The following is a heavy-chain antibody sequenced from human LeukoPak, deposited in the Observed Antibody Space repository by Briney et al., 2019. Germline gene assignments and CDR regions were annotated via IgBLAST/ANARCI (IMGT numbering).Heavy chain of an antibody. J-gene: IGHJ4*02. Sequence: SETLSLTCTVSGASISSSTDYWGWIRQPPGKGLEWIANIYYSGSTYYNPSLKSRVTISVDTSKNQISLKLSSVTAADTAVYYCARANRYDLHFDYWGQGTLVTVSS. V-gene: IGHV4-39*07. CDR1: GASISSSTDY. CDR3: ARANRYDLHFDY. CDR2: IYYSGST. D-gene: IGHD5-12*01.